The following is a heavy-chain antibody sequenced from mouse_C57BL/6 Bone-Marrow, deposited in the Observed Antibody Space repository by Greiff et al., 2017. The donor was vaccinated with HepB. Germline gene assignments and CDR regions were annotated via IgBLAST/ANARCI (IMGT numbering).Heavy chain of an antibody. J-gene: IGHJ1*03. V-gene: IGHV1-55*01. CDR1: GYTFTSYW. Sequence: VQLQQPGAELVKPGASVKMSCKASGYTFTSYWITWVKQRPGQGLEWIGDIYPGSGSTNYNEKFKSKATLTVDTSSSTAYMQLSSLTSEDSAVYYCAFYDVYYWYFDVWGTGTTVTVSS. CDR3: AFYDVYYWYFDV. CDR2: IYPGSGST. D-gene: IGHD2-3*01.